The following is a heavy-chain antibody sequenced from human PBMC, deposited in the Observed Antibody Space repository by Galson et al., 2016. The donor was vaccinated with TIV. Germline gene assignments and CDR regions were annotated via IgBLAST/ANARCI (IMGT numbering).Heavy chain of an antibody. CDR1: RFSFNTYW. V-gene: IGHV3-7*03. J-gene: IGHJ6*02. CDR3: ARKAGYYYYAMDV. Sequence: SLRLSCAASRFSFNTYWMSWLRQAPGKGLEWVASINQGGSEKDYVDSVKGRFTISRDNAQTSLYLQMDSLRAADTAVYYCARKAGYYYYAMDVWGQGTTVTVSS. CDR2: INQGGSEK.